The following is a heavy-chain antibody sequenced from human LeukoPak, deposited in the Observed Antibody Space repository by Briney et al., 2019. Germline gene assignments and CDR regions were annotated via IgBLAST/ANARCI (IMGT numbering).Heavy chain of an antibody. CDR1: GFTFNSLG. Sequence: GGSLRLSWSAAGFTFNSLGMHWVRPAPGQGLEGGAFIRYDGSNKYYADSVKGRFTISRDNSKNTLYLQMNSLRAEDTAVYYCAKDNYFEAAAGNSLNFDYWGQGTLVTVSS. CDR3: AKDNYFEAAAGNSLNFDY. V-gene: IGHV3-30*02. CDR2: IRYDGSNK. J-gene: IGHJ4*02. D-gene: IGHD6-13*01.